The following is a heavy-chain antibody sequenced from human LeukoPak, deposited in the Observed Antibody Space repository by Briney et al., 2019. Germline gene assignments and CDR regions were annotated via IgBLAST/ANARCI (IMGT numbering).Heavy chain of an antibody. V-gene: IGHV3-23*01. Sequence: PGGSLRLSCAASGFTFSSYAMSWVRQAPGKGLEWVSAISGSGGSTYYADSVKGRFTISRDKSKNTLHLQMNSLRAEDTAVYYCARESSVVRGVITDFDYWGQGTLVTVSS. D-gene: IGHD3-10*01. CDR2: ISGSGGST. CDR1: GFTFSSYA. CDR3: ARESSVVRGVITDFDY. J-gene: IGHJ4*02.